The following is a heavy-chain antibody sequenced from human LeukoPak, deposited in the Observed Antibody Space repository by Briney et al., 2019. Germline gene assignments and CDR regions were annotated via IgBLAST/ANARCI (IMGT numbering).Heavy chain of an antibody. D-gene: IGHD1-26*01. CDR2: ISGSSGST. V-gene: IGHV3-23*01. Sequence: PGGSLRLSCAASGFTVSNYAMIRVRQAPAWGVSQTSAISGSSGSTYYADSVRGRFTISRDNSKNTLYLQMSSLRVEDTAVYYCAKTPTRVGWYFDLWGRGTLVAVSS. CDR3: AKTPTRVGWYFDL. J-gene: IGHJ2*01. CDR1: GFTVSNYA.